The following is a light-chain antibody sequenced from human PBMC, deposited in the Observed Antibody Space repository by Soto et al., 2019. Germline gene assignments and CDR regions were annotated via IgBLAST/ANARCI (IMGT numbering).Light chain of an antibody. J-gene: IGKJ1*01. CDR2: GAS. CDR3: HQATSGLRT. V-gene: IGKV3-15*01. Sequence: IVMTQSPVTLSMSPGDRATLSCRASQNVATNVAWYQQKPGQAPRLLIYGASIRATGVPARFSGSGSGTEFTLTIDSLQSEDFAVFYCHQATSGLRTVGRGTKVDIK. CDR1: QNVATN.